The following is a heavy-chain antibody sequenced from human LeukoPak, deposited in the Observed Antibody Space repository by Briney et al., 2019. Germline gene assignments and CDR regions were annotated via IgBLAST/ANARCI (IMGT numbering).Heavy chain of an antibody. D-gene: IGHD3-10*01. Sequence: PGGSLRLSCAASGFTFSSYAMHWVRQAPGKGLEWVAVISYDGSNKYYAGSVKGRFTISRDNSKNTLYLQMNSLRAEDTAVYYCARNYGSGYDAFDIWGQGTMVTVSS. J-gene: IGHJ3*02. CDR1: GFTFSSYA. V-gene: IGHV3-30*04. CDR2: ISYDGSNK. CDR3: ARNYGSGYDAFDI.